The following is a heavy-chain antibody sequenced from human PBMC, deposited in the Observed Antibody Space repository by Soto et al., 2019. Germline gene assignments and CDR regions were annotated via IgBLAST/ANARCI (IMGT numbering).Heavy chain of an antibody. J-gene: IGHJ4*02. CDR3: TTDRLLWFGVDY. V-gene: IGHV3-15*01. CDR2: IKSKTDGGTT. D-gene: IGHD3-10*01. Sequence: PGGSLRLSCAASGFAFSTYAMTWVRQAPGKGLEWVSVIKSKTDGGTTDYAAPVKGRFTISRDDSKNTLYLQMNSLKTEDTAVYYCTTDRLLWFGVDYWGQGTLVTVSS. CDR1: GFAFSTYA.